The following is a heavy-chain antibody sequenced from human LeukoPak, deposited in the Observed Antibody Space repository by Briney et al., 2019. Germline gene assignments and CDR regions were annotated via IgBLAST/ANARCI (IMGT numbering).Heavy chain of an antibody. D-gene: IGHD5-24*01. Sequence: ASVKVSCKASGYTFTSYYMHWVRQAPGQGLEWMGIINPSGGSTSYAQKFQGRVTMTRDTSTSTVYMELSSLRSEDTAVYYCASRKAYGYLARAFDIWGQGTMVTVSS. V-gene: IGHV1-46*01. CDR1: GYTFTSYY. J-gene: IGHJ3*02. CDR3: ASRKAYGYLARAFDI. CDR2: INPSGGST.